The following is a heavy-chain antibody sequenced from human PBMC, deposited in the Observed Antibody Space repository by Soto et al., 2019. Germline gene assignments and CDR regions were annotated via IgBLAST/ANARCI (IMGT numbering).Heavy chain of an antibody. D-gene: IGHD2-2*01. CDR1: GGSISSSSYY. J-gene: IGHJ5*02. Sequence: SETLSLTCTVSGGSISSSSYYWGWIRQPPGKGLEWIGSIYYSGSTYYNPSLKSRVTISVDTSKNQFSLKLSSVTAADTAVYYCATTTRYCSSTSCYGPWGQGTLVTVSS. CDR3: ATTTRYCSSTSCYGP. CDR2: IYYSGST. V-gene: IGHV4-39*01.